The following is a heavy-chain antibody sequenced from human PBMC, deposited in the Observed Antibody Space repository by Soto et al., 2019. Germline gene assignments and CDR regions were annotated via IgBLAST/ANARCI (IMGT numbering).Heavy chain of an antibody. V-gene: IGHV4-59*01. D-gene: IGHD2-8*01. Sequence: PSETLSLTCTVSGGSISSYYWSWIRQPPGKGLEWIGYIYYSGSTNYNPSLKSRVTISVDTSKNQFSLKLSSVTAADTAVYYCARVSGEPLLMVYAMGYYYYMDVWGKGTTVTVSS. CDR3: ARVSGEPLLMVYAMGYYYYMDV. CDR2: IYYSGST. J-gene: IGHJ6*03. CDR1: GGSISSYY.